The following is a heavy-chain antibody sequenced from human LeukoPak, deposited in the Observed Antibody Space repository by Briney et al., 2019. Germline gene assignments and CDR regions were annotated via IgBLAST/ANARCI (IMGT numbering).Heavy chain of an antibody. J-gene: IGHJ4*02. D-gene: IGHD6-19*01. CDR2: IYYSGST. Sequence: SETLSLTCTVSGGSISSGGYYWSWIRQHPGKGLEWIGYIYYSGSTYYNPSLKSRVTISVDTSKNQFSLKLSSVTAADTAVYYCARARGAVAIDYWGQGTLVTVSS. CDR1: GGSISSGGYY. CDR3: ARARGAVAIDY. V-gene: IGHV4-31*03.